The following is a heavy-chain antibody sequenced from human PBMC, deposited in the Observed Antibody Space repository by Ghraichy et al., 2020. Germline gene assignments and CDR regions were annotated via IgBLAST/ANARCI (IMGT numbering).Heavy chain of an antibody. CDR2: ISPSGSST. Sequence: GGSLRLSCAASGFSFRRYAMSWVRQAPGKGLEWVSGISPSGSSTYYAGSVKGHFTVSRDNSKNTLYLEMKSPKVEDTAMYYCAKDMIWGPDVVALLDWGQGTLVTVSS. D-gene: IGHD2-21*01. V-gene: IGHV3-23*01. CDR1: GFSFRRYA. J-gene: IGHJ4*02. CDR3: AKDMIWGPDVVALLD.